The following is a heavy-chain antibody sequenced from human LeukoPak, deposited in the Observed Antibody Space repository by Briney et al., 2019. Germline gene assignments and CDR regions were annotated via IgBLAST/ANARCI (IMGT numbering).Heavy chain of an antibody. Sequence: SETLSLTCTVSGGSISSYYWSWIRQPAGKGLEWIGRIYTSGSTNYNPSLKSRVTMSVDTSKNQFSLKLSSATAADTAVYYCVRGYCDGTSCSAFYYYYYYMDVWGKGTTVTVSS. D-gene: IGHD2-2*01. V-gene: IGHV4-4*07. CDR2: IYTSGST. J-gene: IGHJ6*03. CDR1: GGSISSYY. CDR3: VRGYCDGTSCSAFYYYYYYMDV.